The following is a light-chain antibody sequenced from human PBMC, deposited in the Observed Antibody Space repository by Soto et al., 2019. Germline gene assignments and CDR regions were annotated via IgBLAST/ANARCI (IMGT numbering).Light chain of an antibody. J-gene: IGKJ1*01. CDR1: QSVSNY. CDR3: QQRSNWPRT. CDR2: DAS. Sequence: EIVLTQSPVTLSMSPGERATLYCRASQSVSNYLAWYQQKPGQAPRLLMYDASNRATGIPPKFSGSGSGTDFTLTISNLEPEDFAVYYCQQRSNWPRTFGQGTKVEVK. V-gene: IGKV3-11*01.